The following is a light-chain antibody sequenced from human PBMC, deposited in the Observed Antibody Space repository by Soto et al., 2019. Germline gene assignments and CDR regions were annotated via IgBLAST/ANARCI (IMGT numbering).Light chain of an antibody. CDR1: QRISNY. Sequence: DIQMTQSPSSLSASVGDRVTITCRASQRISNYLNWYQQKPGKDPKLLIYASSSLQGDVPSRFSGSGSGKDFTLTISSLQPDDFATYYCQQSYSTPLAFGPGTKVDI. V-gene: IGKV1-39*01. J-gene: IGKJ3*01. CDR2: ASS. CDR3: QQSYSTPLA.